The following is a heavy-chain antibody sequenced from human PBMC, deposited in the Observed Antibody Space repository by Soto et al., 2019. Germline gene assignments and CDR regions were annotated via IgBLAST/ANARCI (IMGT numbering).Heavy chain of an antibody. D-gene: IGHD6-13*01. CDR3: AHRGGAAVGLYYFDY. V-gene: IGHV2-5*01. CDR1: GFSLTTTGVG. CDR2: IYWHDDK. J-gene: IGHJ4*02. Sequence: SGPTLVNPTQTLTLTCTFSGFSLTTTGVGVSWIRQPPGKALEWPALIYWHDDKRYSPSLKSRLTITKDTSKNQVVLTMTNMDPVDTATYYCAHRGGAAVGLYYFDYWGQGXLVTVSS.